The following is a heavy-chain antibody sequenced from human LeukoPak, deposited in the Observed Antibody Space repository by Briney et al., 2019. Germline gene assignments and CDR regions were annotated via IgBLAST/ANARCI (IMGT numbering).Heavy chain of an antibody. Sequence: GGSLRLSCAASGVTFSSDAMHWVRQAPGKGLEYVSAVSSNGGSTYYANSVKGRFTISRDNVKNSLYLQMTSLRAEDTAVYYCAEIGITMIGGVWGKGTTVTISS. V-gene: IGHV3-64*01. CDR3: AEIGITMIGGV. D-gene: IGHD3-10*02. J-gene: IGHJ6*04. CDR2: VSSNGGST. CDR1: GVTFSSDA.